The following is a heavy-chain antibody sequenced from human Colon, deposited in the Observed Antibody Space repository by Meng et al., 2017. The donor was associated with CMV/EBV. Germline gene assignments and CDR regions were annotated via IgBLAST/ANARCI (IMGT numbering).Heavy chain of an antibody. Sequence: SETLSLTCIVSGGSVSGYYRSWIRQPPGKGLEWIGYVHYSGRTHYNPSLMNRVTISVDTSKNQFSLNVESVTAADTAVYYCAQLRGITGWFDPWGQGTPVTVSS. CDR1: GGSVSGYY. CDR3: AQLRGITGWFDP. V-gene: IGHV4-59*02. D-gene: IGHD1-14*01. CDR2: VHYSGRT. J-gene: IGHJ5*02.